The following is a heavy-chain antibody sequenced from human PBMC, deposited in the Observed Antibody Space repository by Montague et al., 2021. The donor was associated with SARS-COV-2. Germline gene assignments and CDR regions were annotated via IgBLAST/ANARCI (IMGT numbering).Heavy chain of an antibody. V-gene: IGHV4-34*01. Sequence: SETLSLTCAVYGGSLSGYYWSWIRQPPGKGLEWIGEINHRGTTNDNPSLKSRVTMSVDTSKNQFSLKLSSVTAADTAVYYCARGFDYWGQGTLVTVSS. CDR2: INHRGTT. CDR1: GGSLSGYY. J-gene: IGHJ4*02. CDR3: ARGFDY.